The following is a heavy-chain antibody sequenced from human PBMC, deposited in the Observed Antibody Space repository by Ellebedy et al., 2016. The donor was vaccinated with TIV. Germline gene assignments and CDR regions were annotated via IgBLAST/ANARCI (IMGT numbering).Heavy chain of an antibody. CDR3: ATGTVTTIYHY. J-gene: IGHJ4*02. D-gene: IGHD4-11*01. CDR2: INAGNGNT. CDR1: GYTFTSYA. Sequence: ASVKVSCKASGYTFTSYAMHWVRQAPGQRLEWMGWINAGNGNTEYSQKFQGRVTITRDTSASTAYMELSSLRSEDTAVYYCATGTVTTIYHYWGQGTLVTVSS. V-gene: IGHV1-3*01.